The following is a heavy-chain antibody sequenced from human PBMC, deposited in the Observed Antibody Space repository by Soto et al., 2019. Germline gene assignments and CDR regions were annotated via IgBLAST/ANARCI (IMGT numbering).Heavy chain of an antibody. J-gene: IGHJ4*02. CDR2: MNEDGSEI. D-gene: IGHD5-12*01. V-gene: IGHV3-7*01. Sequence: XVSLWLSFVVSGFNFRAYCMSWVRQAPGKGLEWVATMNEDGSEIYYVGSVKGRFAISRDNDENSLHLQMSFVSAEDTGVYFCVRDVGFDYDNRGQGTLVTVSX. CDR1: GFNFRAYC. CDR3: VRDVGFDYDN.